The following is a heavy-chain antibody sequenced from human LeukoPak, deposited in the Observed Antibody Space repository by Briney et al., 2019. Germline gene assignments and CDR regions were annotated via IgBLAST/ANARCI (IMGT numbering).Heavy chain of an antibody. J-gene: IGHJ6*02. D-gene: IGHD1-26*01. CDR1: GFTFSSYA. CDR2: ISGSGGST. V-gene: IGHV3-23*01. Sequence: GGSLRLSCAASGFTFSSYAMSWVRQAPGKGLEWVSAISGSGGSTYYADSVKGRFTISRDNSKNTLNLQMNSLRAEDTAVYYCAKSSGAGYYYGMDVWGQGTTVTVSS. CDR3: AKSSGAGYYYGMDV.